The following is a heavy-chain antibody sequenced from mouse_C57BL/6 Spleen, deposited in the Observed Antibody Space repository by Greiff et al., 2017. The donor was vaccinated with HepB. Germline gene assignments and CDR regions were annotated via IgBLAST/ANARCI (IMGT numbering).Heavy chain of an antibody. D-gene: IGHD2-1*01. V-gene: IGHV1-15*01. CDR1: GYTFTDYE. CDR3: TRRVYYGHFDY. J-gene: IGHJ2*01. Sequence: VKLQQSGAELVRPGASVTLSCKASGYTFTDYEMHWVKQTPVHGLEWIGAIDPETGGTAYNQKFKGKAILTADKSSSTAYMELRSLTSEDSAVYYCTRRVYYGHFDYWGQGTTLTVSS. CDR2: IDPETGGT.